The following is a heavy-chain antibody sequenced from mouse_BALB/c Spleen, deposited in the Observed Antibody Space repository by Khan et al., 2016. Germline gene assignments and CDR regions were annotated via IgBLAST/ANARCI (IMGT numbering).Heavy chain of an antibody. D-gene: IGHD1-1*01. CDR2: ILPGSGST. Sequence: QVQLQQSGAELMKPGASVKISCKATGYTFSSYWIEGVKQRPGHGLERIGEILPGSGSTNYNEKFKGKATCNADTYSNTAYMQLSSLTSQDSAVYYCAYYGSRYYFGYWGHGTPLTVSS. CDR3: AYYGSRYYFGY. V-gene: IGHV1-9*01. J-gene: IGHJ2*01. CDR1: GYTFSSYW.